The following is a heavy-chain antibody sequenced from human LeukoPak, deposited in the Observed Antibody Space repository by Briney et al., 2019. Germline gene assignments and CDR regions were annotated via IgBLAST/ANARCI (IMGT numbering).Heavy chain of an antibody. Sequence: GGSLRLSCAASGFSFSTYYVNWVRQAPGKGLEWVPCISSSSTYIYYSDSVRGRFAISRDNAKNSLYLRMNSLRAEDTAVYYCVRENHGSFDYWGQGSLVTVSS. D-gene: IGHD1-14*01. CDR1: GFSFSTYY. CDR2: ISSSSTYI. J-gene: IGHJ4*02. CDR3: VRENHGSFDY. V-gene: IGHV3-21*01.